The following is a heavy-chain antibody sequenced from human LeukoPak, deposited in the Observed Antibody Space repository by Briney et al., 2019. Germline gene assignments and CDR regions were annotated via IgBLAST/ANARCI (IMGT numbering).Heavy chain of an antibody. CDR2: IIPIFGTA. Sequence: ASVKVSCKASGGTFSSYAISWVRQAPGQGLEWMGGIIPIFGTADYAQKFQGRVTITTDESTSTAYMELSSLRSEDTAVYYCARVNCSSTSCYRYTFDYWGQGTLATVSS. CDR1: GGTFSSYA. D-gene: IGHD2-2*01. CDR3: ARVNCSSTSCYRYTFDY. J-gene: IGHJ4*02. V-gene: IGHV1-69*05.